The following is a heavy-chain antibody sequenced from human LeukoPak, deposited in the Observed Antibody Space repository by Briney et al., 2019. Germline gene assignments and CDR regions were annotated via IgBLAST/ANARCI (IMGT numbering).Heavy chain of an antibody. J-gene: IGHJ4*02. CDR1: GYTFTDYY. D-gene: IGHD4-11*01. Sequence: ASVKVSCKTSGYTFTDYYIHWVRQVPGLGLEWMGWINPNSGGTNYAQEFQGRVTMTRDTSIRTAYMELSRLRSDDTAVYYCARDAIVRDYSYSDYWGQGALVTVSS. V-gene: IGHV1-2*02. CDR3: ARDAIVRDYSYSDY. CDR2: INPNSGGT.